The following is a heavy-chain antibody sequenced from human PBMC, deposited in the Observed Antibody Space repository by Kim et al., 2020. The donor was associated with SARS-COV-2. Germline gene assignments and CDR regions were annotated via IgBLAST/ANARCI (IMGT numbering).Heavy chain of an antibody. J-gene: IGHJ4*02. V-gene: IGHV1-2*06. CDR1: GYTFTGYY. Sequence: ASVKVSCKASGYTFTGYYMHWVRQAPGQGLEWMGRINPNSGGTNYAQKFQGRVTMTRDTSISTAYMELSRLRSDDTAVYYCARTSNYDFWSGSSYYFDYWGQGTLVTVSS. CDR3: ARTSNYDFWSGSSYYFDY. D-gene: IGHD3-3*01. CDR2: INPNSGGT.